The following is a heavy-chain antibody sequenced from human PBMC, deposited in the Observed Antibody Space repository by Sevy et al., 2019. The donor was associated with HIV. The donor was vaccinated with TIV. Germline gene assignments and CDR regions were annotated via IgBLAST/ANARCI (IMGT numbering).Heavy chain of an antibody. CDR3: VRDRIAAAGGYFDN. Sequence: SETLSLTCTVSGGSISSGGYYWSWIRQPPGKGLEWIGYISYIGSTNYNPSLKSRVTISVDTSKNQLSLRLTSVTAADTAVYYCVRDRIAAAGGYFDNWGQGTLVTVSS. CDR1: GGSISSGGYY. J-gene: IGHJ4*02. V-gene: IGHV4-61*08. D-gene: IGHD6-13*01. CDR2: ISYIGST.